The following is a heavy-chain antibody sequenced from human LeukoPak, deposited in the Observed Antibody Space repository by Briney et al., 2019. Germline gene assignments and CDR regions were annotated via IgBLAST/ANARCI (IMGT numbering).Heavy chain of an antibody. V-gene: IGHV3-48*01. J-gene: IGHJ4*02. Sequence: PGGSLRLSCAASGFTFSSYSMNWVRQAPGKGLEWVSYISSSSSTIYYADSVKGRFIISRDNAKNSLYLQMNSLRTEDTAVYYCASDFWSGPYYLDYWGQGTLVTVSP. CDR3: ASDFWSGPYYLDY. D-gene: IGHD3-3*01. CDR2: ISSSSSTI. CDR1: GFTFSSYS.